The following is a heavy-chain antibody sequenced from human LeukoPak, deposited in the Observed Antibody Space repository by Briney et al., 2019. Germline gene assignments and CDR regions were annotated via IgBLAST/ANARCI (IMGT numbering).Heavy chain of an antibody. CDR2: ISAYNGNT. Sequence: GASVKVSCKASGYTFTSYGISWVRQAPGQGLEWMGWISAYNGNTNYAQKLQGRVIMTTDTSTSTAYMELRSLRSDDTAVYYCARDLVVYCSSTSCYPHYYYGMDVWGQGTTVTVSS. J-gene: IGHJ6*02. CDR1: GYTFTSYG. CDR3: ARDLVVYCSSTSCYPHYYYGMDV. V-gene: IGHV1-18*01. D-gene: IGHD2-2*01.